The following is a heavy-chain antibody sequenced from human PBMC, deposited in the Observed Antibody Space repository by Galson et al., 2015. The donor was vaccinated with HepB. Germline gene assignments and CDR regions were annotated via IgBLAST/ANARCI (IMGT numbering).Heavy chain of an antibody. Sequence: SVKVSCKASGYTFTSYDINWVRQATGQGLEWMGWMNPNSGNTGYAQKFQGRVTMTRNTSISTAYMELSNLRSEDTAVYYYARGGLHYYGSTTVGDVWGQGTTVTVSS. CDR1: GYTFTSYD. CDR2: MNPNSGNT. D-gene: IGHD3-10*01. J-gene: IGHJ6*02. V-gene: IGHV1-8*01. CDR3: ARGGLHYYGSTTVGDV.